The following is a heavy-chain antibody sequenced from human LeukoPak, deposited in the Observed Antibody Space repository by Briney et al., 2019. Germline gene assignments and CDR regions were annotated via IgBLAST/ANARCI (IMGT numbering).Heavy chain of an antibody. V-gene: IGHV6-1*01. D-gene: IGHD3-3*01. Sequence: SQTLSLTCAISGDSVSSNSAAWNWIRQSPSRGLEWLGRTYYRSKWYNDYAVSVKSRITINPDTSKNQFSLQLNSVPPGDTAVYYCARGGAFWSGYYQTPYWYFDLWGRGTLVTVSS. CDR2: TYYRSKWYN. J-gene: IGHJ2*01. CDR3: ARGGAFWSGYYQTPYWYFDL. CDR1: GDSVSSNSAA.